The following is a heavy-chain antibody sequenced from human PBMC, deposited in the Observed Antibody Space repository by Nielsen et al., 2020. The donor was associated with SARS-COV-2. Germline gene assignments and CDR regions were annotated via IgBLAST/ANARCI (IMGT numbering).Heavy chain of an antibody. Sequence: ASVKVSCKASGYTFTGYYIHWVRQAPGQGLEWMGRISPNRGATNYAQTFQGRVIMTRDTSTATAYIELSRLTSDDTAVYYCATEVNQGGMDVWGQGTTVIVSS. CDR2: ISPNRGAT. V-gene: IGHV1-2*06. CDR1: GYTFTGYY. D-gene: IGHD1-14*01. J-gene: IGHJ6*02. CDR3: ATEVNQGGMDV.